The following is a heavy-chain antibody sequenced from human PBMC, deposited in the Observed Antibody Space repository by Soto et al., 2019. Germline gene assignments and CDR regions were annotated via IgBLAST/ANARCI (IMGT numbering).Heavy chain of an antibody. CDR1: GGSISSSDYS. J-gene: IGHJ4*02. D-gene: IGHD2-8*02. Sequence: SETLSLTCAVSGGSISSSDYSWGWIRQAPGKGLEWIGSIYYSGSTYYNPSLKSRVTISVDTSKKQFSLKLSSVTAADTAVYYCARDKITGLFDYWGQGTLVTVS. V-gene: IGHV4-39*02. CDR2: IYYSGST. CDR3: ARDKITGLFDY.